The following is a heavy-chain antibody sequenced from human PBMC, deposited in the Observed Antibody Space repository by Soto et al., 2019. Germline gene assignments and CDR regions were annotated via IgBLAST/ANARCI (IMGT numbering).Heavy chain of an antibody. CDR3: TSLTVDYDILPGFDY. Sequence: GGSLRLSCAASGFTFSGSAMHWVRQASGKGLEWVGRIRSKANSYATAYAASVKGRFTISRDDSKNTAYLQMNSLKTEDTAVYYCTSLTVDYDILPGFDYWGQGTLVTVSS. D-gene: IGHD3-9*01. CDR2: IRSKANSYAT. V-gene: IGHV3-73*01. CDR1: GFTFSGSA. J-gene: IGHJ4*02.